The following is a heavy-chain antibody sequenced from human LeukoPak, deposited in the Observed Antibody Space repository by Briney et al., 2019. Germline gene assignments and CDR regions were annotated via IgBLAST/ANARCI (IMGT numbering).Heavy chain of an antibody. D-gene: IGHD2-15*01. Sequence: GASVKVSCKASGYTFTSYYMHWVRQAPGQGLEWMGIINPSGGSTSYAQKFQGRVTMTRDMSTSTVYVELSSLRSEDTAVYYCARVGHYCSGGSCYPGAFDIWGQGTMVTVSS. CDR2: INPSGGST. J-gene: IGHJ3*02. CDR3: ARVGHYCSGGSCYPGAFDI. CDR1: GYTFTSYY. V-gene: IGHV1-46*01.